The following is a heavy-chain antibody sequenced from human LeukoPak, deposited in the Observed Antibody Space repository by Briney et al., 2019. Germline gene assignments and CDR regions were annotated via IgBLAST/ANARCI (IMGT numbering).Heavy chain of an antibody. CDR3: ARDYYYYYYMDV. Sequence: QTGGSLRLSCAASGFTFSSFIMNWVRQAPGKGLEWVSYISSSSSTIYYADSVKGRFTISRDNAKNSLYLQMNSLRAEDTAVYYCARDYYYYYYMDVWGKGTTVTVSS. CDR1: GFTFSSFI. J-gene: IGHJ6*03. CDR2: ISSSSSTI. V-gene: IGHV3-48*01.